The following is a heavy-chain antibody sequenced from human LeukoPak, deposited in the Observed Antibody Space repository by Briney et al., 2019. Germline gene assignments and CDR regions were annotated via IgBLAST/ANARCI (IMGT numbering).Heavy chain of an antibody. CDR2: MHHDGSA. Sequence: SETLSLTCTVSGDSIRGNNYWAWIRQPPGKGLEWIAEMHHDGSANYNPSLKSRVSMSVDKSKNHFSLRLTSVTAADTAVYYCAREGLGETYFEYWGRGILVTVSS. J-gene: IGHJ4*02. V-gene: IGHV4/OR15-8*01. CDR1: GDSIRGNNY. D-gene: IGHD3-10*01. CDR3: AREGLGETYFEY.